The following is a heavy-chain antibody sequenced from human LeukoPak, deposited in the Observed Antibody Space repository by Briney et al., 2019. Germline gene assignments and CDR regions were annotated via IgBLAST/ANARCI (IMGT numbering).Heavy chain of an antibody. Sequence: GGSLRLSCAASGFTFSSYAMSWVRQAPGKGLEWVSAISGSGGSTYYADSVKGRFTISRDNSKNTLYLQMNSLRAEDTAVYYCAKGTSSWNDYYSYYMDVWGKGTTVPVPS. CDR3: AKGTSSWNDYYSYYMDV. D-gene: IGHD6-13*01. V-gene: IGHV3-23*01. CDR1: GFTFSSYA. J-gene: IGHJ6*03. CDR2: ISGSGGST.